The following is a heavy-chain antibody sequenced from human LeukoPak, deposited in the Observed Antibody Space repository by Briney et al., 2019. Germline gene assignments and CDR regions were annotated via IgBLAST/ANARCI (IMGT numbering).Heavy chain of an antibody. D-gene: IGHD3-22*01. J-gene: IGHJ4*02. CDR2: IIPIFGTA. CDR3: ARLGSTYYYDSSGYYYDAGPYY. V-gene: IGHV1-69*13. CDR1: GGTFSSYA. Sequence: VKVSYKASGGTFSSYAISWVRQAPGQGLEWMGGIIPIFGTANYAQKFQGRVTITADESTSTAYMELSSLRSEDTAVYYCARLGSTYYYDSSGYYYDAGPYYWGQGTLVTVSS.